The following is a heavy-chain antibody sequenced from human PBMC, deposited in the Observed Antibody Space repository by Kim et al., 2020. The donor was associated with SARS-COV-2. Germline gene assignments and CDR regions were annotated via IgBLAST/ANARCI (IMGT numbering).Heavy chain of an antibody. CDR3: AQDLTYTSMDY. Sequence: GRSLRLSCAASGFTFSTYAMSWVRQAPGKGLEWVSAVSGSGHSTYYADSVKGRFTISRDNSKNTLYLQMDSLRAEDTAIYYCAQDLTYTSMDYWGQGTLVTVSS. CDR1: GFTFSTYA. CDR2: VSGSGHST. D-gene: IGHD1-20*01. V-gene: IGHV3-23*01. J-gene: IGHJ4*02.